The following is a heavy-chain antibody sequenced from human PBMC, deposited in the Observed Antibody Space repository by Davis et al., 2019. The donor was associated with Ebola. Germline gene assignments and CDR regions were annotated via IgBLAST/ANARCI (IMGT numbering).Heavy chain of an antibody. V-gene: IGHV3-9*01. D-gene: IGHD6-13*01. CDR1: GFTFDDYA. CDR3: AKAAAAGTGVFDY. CDR2: LTWNSGNI. J-gene: IGHJ4*02. Sequence: GGSLRLSCTASGFTFDDYAMHWVRQAPGKGLEWVSGLTWNSGNIRYADSVKGRFTISRDNAKNSLYLQMNSLRAEDTALYYCAKAAAAGTGVFDYWGQGTLVTVSS.